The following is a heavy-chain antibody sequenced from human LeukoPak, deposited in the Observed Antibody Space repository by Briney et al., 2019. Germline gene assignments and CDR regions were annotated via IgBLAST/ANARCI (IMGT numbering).Heavy chain of an antibody. CDR3: ARDPSAVAINTYG. CDR2: IYSGGST. Sequence: PGGSLRLSCAASGFTVSNNYMNWVRQAPGKGLEWVSLIYSGGSTHYADSVKGRFTISRDSSRNTLYLQMNRLRVEDTAVYYCARDPSAVAINTYGWGQGTLVTVSS. J-gene: IGHJ4*02. V-gene: IGHV3-66*01. D-gene: IGHD6-13*01. CDR1: GFTVSNNY.